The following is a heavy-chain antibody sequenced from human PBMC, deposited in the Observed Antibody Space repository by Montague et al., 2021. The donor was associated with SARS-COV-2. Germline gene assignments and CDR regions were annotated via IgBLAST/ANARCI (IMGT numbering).Heavy chain of an antibody. CDR3: TRDPITGTMGTIYNYYGMDV. V-gene: IGHV4-61*02. CDR2: IYRDGSP. D-gene: IGHD1-20*01. Sequence: TLSLTCSVSGDSLSSGSYYWSWIRQPAGKGLEWIGRIYRDGSPNYNPSLKSRVTISGDMSKNQFSLNVSSVTAADTAVYYCTRDPITGTMGTIYNYYGMDVWGQGTTVTVSS. J-gene: IGHJ6*02. CDR1: GDSLSSGSYY.